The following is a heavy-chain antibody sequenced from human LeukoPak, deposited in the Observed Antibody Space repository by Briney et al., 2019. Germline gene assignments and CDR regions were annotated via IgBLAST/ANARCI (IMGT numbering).Heavy chain of an antibody. J-gene: IGHJ4*02. CDR1: GGSISSSSYY. V-gene: IGHV4-39*01. CDR2: IYYSGNT. Sequence: PSETLSLTCAVSGGSISSSSYYWGWIRQPPGKGLEWIGSIYYSGNTYYNPSLKSRVTISVDTSKNQFSLKLSSMTAADTAVYYCATPARYYDSSGYFYHYWAQGTLVTVSS. CDR3: ATPARYYDSSGYFYHY. D-gene: IGHD3-22*01.